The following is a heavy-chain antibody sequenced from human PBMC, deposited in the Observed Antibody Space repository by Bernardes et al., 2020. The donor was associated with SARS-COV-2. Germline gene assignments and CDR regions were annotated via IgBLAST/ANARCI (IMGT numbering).Heavy chain of an antibody. D-gene: IGHD2-15*01. V-gene: IGHV1-18*01. CDR2: ISAYNGYI. J-gene: IGHJ4*02. Sequence: ASVKVSCKTSGYTFTAYVIIWVRQAPGQGLESMGWISAYNGYISYAQKFQGRVTMTTDTSTSTAYMELRSLRSDDTALYYCARALISDCSGGSCYPDYGDYFDYWGQGTLLTVSS. CDR3: ARALISDCSGGSCYPDYGDYFDY. CDR1: GYTFTAYV.